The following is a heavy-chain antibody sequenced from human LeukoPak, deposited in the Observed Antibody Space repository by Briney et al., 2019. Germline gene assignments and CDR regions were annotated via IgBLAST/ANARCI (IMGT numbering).Heavy chain of an antibody. CDR1: GFTVSSIY. V-gene: IGHV3-53*01. D-gene: IGHD6-13*01. CDR2: IYSGGTT. CDR3: ARASSIGAAGLFDS. Sequence: GGSLRLSCAASGFTVSSIYMNWVRQAPGKGLEWVSVIYSGGTTYYADSVKGQFTISRDNSKNTLYLQMNSLRAEDTAVYYCARASSIGAAGLFDSWGQGTLVTVSS. J-gene: IGHJ4*02.